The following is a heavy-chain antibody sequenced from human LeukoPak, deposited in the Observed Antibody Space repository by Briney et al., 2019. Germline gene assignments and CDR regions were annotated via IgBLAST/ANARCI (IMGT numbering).Heavy chain of an antibody. CDR1: GFTFSDYR. D-gene: IGHD6-6*01. CDR3: ARDDPSMIAALHY. CDR2: ISGTSTDI. J-gene: IGHJ4*02. Sequence: GGSLRLSCAASGFTFSDYRLNWVRQAPGKGLEWVSSISGTSTDIYYADSVKGRFTISRDNAKNSVYLQMNSLRAEDTAVYYCARDDPSMIAALHYWGQGTLVTVSS. V-gene: IGHV3-21*01.